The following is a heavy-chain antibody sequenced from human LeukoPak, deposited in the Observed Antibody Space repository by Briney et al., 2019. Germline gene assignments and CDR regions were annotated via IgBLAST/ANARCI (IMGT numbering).Heavy chain of an antibody. V-gene: IGHV3-30-3*01. CDR3: ARLAAGIP. D-gene: IGHD6-13*01. Sequence: PGGSLRLSCAASGFTFSSYAMHWVRQAPGKGLEWVAVISYDGSNKYYADSVKGRFTISRDNAKNSLYLQMNSLRAEDTAVYYCARLAAGIPWGQGTLVTVSS. CDR1: GFTFSSYA. CDR2: ISYDGSNK. J-gene: IGHJ5*02.